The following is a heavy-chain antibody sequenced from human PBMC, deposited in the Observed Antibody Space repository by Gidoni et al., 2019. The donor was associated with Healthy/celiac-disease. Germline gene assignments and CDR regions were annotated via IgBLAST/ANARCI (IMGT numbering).Heavy chain of an antibody. CDR2: IYYSGST. D-gene: IGHD3-22*01. CDR1: GGSISSSSYY. V-gene: IGHV4-39*01. J-gene: IGHJ4*02. CDR3: AASRDYYDSSLDY. Sequence: QLQLQESGPGLVKPSETLSLTCTVSGGSISSSSYYWGLIRQPPGKGLEWIGSIYYSGSTYYNPSLKSRVTISVDTSKNQFSLKLSSVTAADTAVYYCAASRDYYDSSLDYWGQGTLVTISS.